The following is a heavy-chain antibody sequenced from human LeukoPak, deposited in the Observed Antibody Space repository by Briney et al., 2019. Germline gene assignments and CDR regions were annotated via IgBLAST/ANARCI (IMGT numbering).Heavy chain of an antibody. V-gene: IGHV1-24*01. CDR3: VTYYYDSSGYYWGEDY. CDR1: GYTLTELS. D-gene: IGHD3-22*01. Sequence: GASVKVSCKVSGYTLTELSMHWVRQAPGKGREWMGGFDPEDGETIYAQKFQGRVTMTEDTSTDTAYMELSSLRSEDTAVYYCVTYYYDSSGYYWGEDYWGQGTLVTVSS. J-gene: IGHJ4*02. CDR2: FDPEDGET.